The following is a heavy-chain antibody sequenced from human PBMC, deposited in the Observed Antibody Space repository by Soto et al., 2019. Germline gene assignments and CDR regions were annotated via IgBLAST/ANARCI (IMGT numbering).Heavy chain of an antibody. CDR3: ARRGYGSRWPNVYMDV. CDR2: ISGAGSRT. J-gene: IGHJ6*03. CDR1: GITFSSSW. V-gene: IGHV3-74*01. Sequence: GGSLRLSCAASGITFSSSWMHWVRQAPGKGLVWVSGISGAGSRTNYAESVKGRFTISRDNSENTLYLQMGSLRAEDMALYYCARRGYGSRWPNVYMDVWGKGTTVTVAS. D-gene: IGHD6-13*01.